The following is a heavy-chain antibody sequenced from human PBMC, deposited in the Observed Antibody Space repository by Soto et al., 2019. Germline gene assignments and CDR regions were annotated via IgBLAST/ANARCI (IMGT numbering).Heavy chain of an antibody. CDR1: GIEFSNYA. CDR3: ATRVFFGGNSDLGPYDF. V-gene: IGHV3-23*01. Sequence: GGSLRLSCVGSGIEFSNYAMSWVRQAPGKGLEWVSGISVSGDNTYYADSVRGRFTISRDNSKNTLYLQMNSLRVEDTAVYYCATRVFFGGNSDLGPYDFWGQGTLVTVSA. J-gene: IGHJ4*02. D-gene: IGHD2-21*02. CDR2: ISVSGDNT.